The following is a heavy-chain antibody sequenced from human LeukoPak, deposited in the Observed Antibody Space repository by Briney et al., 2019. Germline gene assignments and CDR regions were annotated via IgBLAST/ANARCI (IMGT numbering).Heavy chain of an antibody. Sequence: SETLSLTCTVSGGSISSYYWSWVRQPPGKGLEWIGYIYYSGGTNYNPSLKSRVTISVDTSKNQFSLKLSSVTAADTAVYYCARNYWGYILYFDYWGQGTLVTVSS. D-gene: IGHD7-27*01. CDR2: IYYSGGT. V-gene: IGHV4-59*01. CDR3: ARNYWGYILYFDY. J-gene: IGHJ4*02. CDR1: GGSISSYY.